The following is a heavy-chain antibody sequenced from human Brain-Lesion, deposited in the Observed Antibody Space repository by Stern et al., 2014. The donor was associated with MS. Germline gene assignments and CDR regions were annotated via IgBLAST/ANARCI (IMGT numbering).Heavy chain of an antibody. J-gene: IGHJ4*02. CDR3: ARRGDSSSSGFDY. V-gene: IGHV5-51*01. D-gene: IGHD6-6*01. CDR2: IWPGDSDT. CDR1: GYRFTSNW. Sequence: VQLVESGAEVKKPGESLKISCKGSGYRFTSNWIGWVRQMPGKGLAWMGFIWPGDSDTRYSPSFQGQVTISADKSISTAYLQWSSLQASDTAMYYCARRGDSSSSGFDYWGQGTLVIVSS.